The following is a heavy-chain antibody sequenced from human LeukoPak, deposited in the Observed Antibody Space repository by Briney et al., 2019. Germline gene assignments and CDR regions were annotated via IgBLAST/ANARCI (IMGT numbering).Heavy chain of an antibody. Sequence: SETLSLTCAVYGESFSGYYWSWIRQPPGKGLEWIGEINHSGSTNYNPSLKSRVTISVDTSKNPFSLKLSSMTAADQALYYCARGGPMVRGVIGWFHPWGQGNLVTVSS. J-gene: IGHJ5*02. CDR2: INHSGST. V-gene: IGHV4-34*01. D-gene: IGHD3-10*01. CDR3: ARGGPMVRGVIGWFHP. CDR1: GESFSGYY.